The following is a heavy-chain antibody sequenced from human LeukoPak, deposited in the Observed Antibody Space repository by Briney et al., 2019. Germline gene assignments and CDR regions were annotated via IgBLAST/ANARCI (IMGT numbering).Heavy chain of an antibody. CDR1: GFTFGDYA. J-gene: IGHJ4*02. CDR2: IRSKAYGGTT. V-gene: IGHV3-49*04. Sequence: GRSLRLSCTASGFTFGDYAMSWVRQAPGKGLEWVGFIRSKAYGGTTEYAASVKGRFTISRDDSKSIAYLQMNSLKTEDTAVYYCTRESEWLVSFDYWGQGTLVTVSS. CDR3: TRESEWLVSFDY. D-gene: IGHD6-19*01.